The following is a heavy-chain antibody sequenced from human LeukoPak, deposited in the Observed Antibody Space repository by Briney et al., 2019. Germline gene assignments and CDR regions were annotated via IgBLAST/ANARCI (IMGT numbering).Heavy chain of an antibody. CDR1: GFSFSTRGVG. CDR3: ARSPYYDILTGSRGTFDY. CDR2: IYWERAR. D-gene: IGHD3-9*01. J-gene: IGHJ4*02. Sequence: ESGPTQVKPTQTLTLTCTFPGFSFSTRGVGVGWIRQPPGKALEWLAVIYWERARRQTPSLKSRLTITKDTSKNQVVLTMTNMDPVDTATYYCARSPYYDILTGSRGTFDYWGRGILVTVSS. V-gene: IGHV2-5*02.